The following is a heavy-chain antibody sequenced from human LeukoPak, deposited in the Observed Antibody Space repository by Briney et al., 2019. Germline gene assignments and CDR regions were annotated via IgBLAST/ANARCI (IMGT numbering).Heavy chain of an antibody. Sequence: PSETLSLTCAVYGGSFSGYYWIWIRQPPEKGLEWIGEINHSGSANYNPSLKSRVTISIDSSKNQFSLMLTSVTAADTAVYFCARGNYDADATSHYYYYMDVWGKGTTVTVSS. J-gene: IGHJ6*03. V-gene: IGHV4-34*01. CDR3: ARGNYDADATSHYYYYMDV. D-gene: IGHD5-12*01. CDR2: INHSGSA. CDR1: GGSFSGYY.